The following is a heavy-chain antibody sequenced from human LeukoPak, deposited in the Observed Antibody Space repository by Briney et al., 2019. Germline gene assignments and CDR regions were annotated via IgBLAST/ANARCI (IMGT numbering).Heavy chain of an antibody. CDR1: GFTFSNYN. CDR2: MSSSNNYI. J-gene: IGHJ4*02. V-gene: IGHV3-21*01. CDR3: ARRSPNFYFDY. Sequence: GGSLRLSCAASGFTFSNYNMNWVRQAPGKGLEWVSSMSSSNNYIYYADSVKGRFTISRDNAKNSLYLQMNSLRAEDTAVYYCARRSPNFYFDYWGQGTPVTVSS.